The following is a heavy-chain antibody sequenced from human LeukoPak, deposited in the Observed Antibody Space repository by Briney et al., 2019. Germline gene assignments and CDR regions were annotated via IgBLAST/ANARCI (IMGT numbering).Heavy chain of an antibody. CDR2: INPNSGGT. CDR3: AREHTGYSSGWYWFDP. Sequence: HGASVKVSCKASGYTFTSYAMNWVRQAPGQGLEWMGWINPNSGGTNYAQKFQGRVTMTRDTSISTAYMELSRLRSDDTAVYYCAREHTGYSSGWYWFDPWGQGTLVTVSS. J-gene: IGHJ5*02. V-gene: IGHV1-2*02. CDR1: GYTFTSYA. D-gene: IGHD6-19*01.